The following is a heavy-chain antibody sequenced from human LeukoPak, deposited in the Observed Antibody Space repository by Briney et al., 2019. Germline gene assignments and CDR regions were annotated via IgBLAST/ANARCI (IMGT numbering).Heavy chain of an antibody. D-gene: IGHD6-6*01. CDR1: GYTFTSYD. J-gene: IGHJ6*03. V-gene: IGHV1-8*03. CDR3: ARAYSSSTWYYYYMDV. Sequence: ASVKVSCKASGYTFTSYDINWVRQATGPGLEWMGWMNPNSGNTGYAQKFQGRVTITRNTSISTAYMELSSLRSEDTAVYYCARAYSSSTWYYYYMDVWGKGTTVTVSS. CDR2: MNPNSGNT.